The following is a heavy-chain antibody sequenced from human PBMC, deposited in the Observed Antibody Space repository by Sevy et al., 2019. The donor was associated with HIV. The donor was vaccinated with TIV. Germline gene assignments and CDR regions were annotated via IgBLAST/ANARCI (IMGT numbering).Heavy chain of an antibody. D-gene: IGHD6-13*01. Sequence: ASVKVSCKASGFTFFNSAIQWVRQARGQRLEWIGGIVVGSGDTHYAQDFQETVTFTRDMSTTTAYMELSSLRSDDTAVYYCAAGSPAYSTSVPPFDDWGQGTLVTVSS. V-gene: IGHV1-58*02. J-gene: IGHJ4*02. CDR3: AAGSPAYSTSVPPFDD. CDR2: IVVGSGDT. CDR1: GFTFFNSA.